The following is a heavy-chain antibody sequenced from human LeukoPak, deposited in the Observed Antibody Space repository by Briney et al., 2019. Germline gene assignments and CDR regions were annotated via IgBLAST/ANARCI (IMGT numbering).Heavy chain of an antibody. CDR1: GGSISSGSYY. V-gene: IGHV4-61*02. J-gene: IGHJ4*02. Sequence: SETLSLTCTVSGGSISSGSYYWSWIRQPAGKGLEWIGRIYTSGSTNYNPSLKSRVTISVDTSKNQFSLRLNSVTAADTAMYYCARGSGSSWLYWGQGILAIVSA. CDR3: ARGSGSSWLY. D-gene: IGHD6-13*01. CDR2: IYTSGST.